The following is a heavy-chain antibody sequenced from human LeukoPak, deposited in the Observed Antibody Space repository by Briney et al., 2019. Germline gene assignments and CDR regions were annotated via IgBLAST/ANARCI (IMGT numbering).Heavy chain of an antibody. D-gene: IGHD3-22*01. CDR2: ISGSGGST. Sequence: PGGSLRLSCAASGFTFSSYSMNWVRQAPGKGLEWVSAISGSGGSTYYADPVKGRFTISRDNSKNTLCLQMNSLRAEDTAVYYCAKDLYYYDSSGYYSSMDYWGQGTLVTVSS. CDR3: AKDLYYYDSSGYYSSMDY. J-gene: IGHJ4*02. V-gene: IGHV3-23*01. CDR1: GFTFSSYS.